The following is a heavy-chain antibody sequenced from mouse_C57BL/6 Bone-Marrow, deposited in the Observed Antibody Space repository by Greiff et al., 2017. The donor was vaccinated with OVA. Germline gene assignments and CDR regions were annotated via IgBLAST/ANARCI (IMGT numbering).Heavy chain of an antibody. CDR2: INPNNGGT. Sequence: EVMLVESGPELVKPGASVKIPCKASGYTFTDYNMDWVKQSHGKSLEWIGDINPNNGGTIYNQKFKGKATLTVDKSSSTAYMELRSLTSEDTAVYYCAASRQASFAYWGQGTLVTVSA. D-gene: IGHD6-1*01. J-gene: IGHJ3*01. V-gene: IGHV1-18*01. CDR3: AASRQASFAY. CDR1: GYTFTDYN.